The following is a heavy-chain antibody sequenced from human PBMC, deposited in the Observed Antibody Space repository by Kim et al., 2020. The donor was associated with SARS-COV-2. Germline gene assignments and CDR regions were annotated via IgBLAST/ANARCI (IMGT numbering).Heavy chain of an antibody. CDR3: ARHIDY. Sequence: SETLSLTCTVSGDSITTNYWSWIRQRPGKGLEWVSHIYYSGTTYYNPSLKSRVTISVDTSKNQFSLNLSSVTAADTAVYYCARHIDYWGQGTLVTVSS. CDR1: GDSITTNY. V-gene: IGHV4-59*06. CDR2: IYYSGTT. J-gene: IGHJ4*02.